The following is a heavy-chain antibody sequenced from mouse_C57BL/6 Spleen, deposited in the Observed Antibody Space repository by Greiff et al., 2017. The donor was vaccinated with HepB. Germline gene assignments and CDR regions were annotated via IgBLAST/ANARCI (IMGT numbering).Heavy chain of an antibody. CDR3: AREDDGYFNYYAMDY. CDR1: GYTFTSYW. J-gene: IGHJ4*01. CDR2: IDPNSGGT. D-gene: IGHD2-3*01. V-gene: IGHV1-72*01. Sequence: QVQLQQPGAELVKPGASVKLSCKASGYTFTSYWMHWVKQRPGRGLEWIGRIDPNSGGTKYNEKFKSKATLTVDKPSSTAYMQLSSLTSEDSAVYYCAREDDGYFNYYAMDYWGQGTSVTVSS.